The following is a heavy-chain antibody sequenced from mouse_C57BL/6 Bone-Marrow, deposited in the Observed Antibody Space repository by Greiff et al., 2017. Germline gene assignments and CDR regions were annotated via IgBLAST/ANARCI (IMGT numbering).Heavy chain of an antibody. V-gene: IGHV1-53*01. CDR2: INPSNGGT. J-gene: IGHJ2*01. D-gene: IGHD2-5*01. CDR3: APKIFYSNYLGQYYFDY. Sequence: QVHVKQPGTELVKPGASVKLSRKASGYTFTSYWTHWVKQRPGQGLEWIGNINPSNGGTNYNEKFKSKATLTVDKSSSTAYMQLSSLTSEDSAVYYCAPKIFYSNYLGQYYFDYWGQGTTLTVSS. CDR1: GYTFTSYW.